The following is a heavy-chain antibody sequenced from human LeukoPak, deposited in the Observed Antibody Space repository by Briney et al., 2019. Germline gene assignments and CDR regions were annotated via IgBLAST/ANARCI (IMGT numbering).Heavy chain of an antibody. CDR1: GGSISSNSYY. V-gene: IGHV4-39*07. Sequence: SETLSLTCTVSGGSISSNSYYWGWIRQPPGKGLEWIGSIYYSGSTYYNPSLKSRVTISVDKSKNQFSLKLSSVTAADTAVYYCAGAYCGGDCYSGRAFDIWGQGTMVTVSS. CDR3: AGAYCGGDCYSGRAFDI. D-gene: IGHD2-21*02. J-gene: IGHJ3*02. CDR2: IYYSGST.